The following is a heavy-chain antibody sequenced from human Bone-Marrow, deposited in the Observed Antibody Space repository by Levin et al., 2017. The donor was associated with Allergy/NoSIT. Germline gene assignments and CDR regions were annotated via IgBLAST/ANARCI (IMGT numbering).Heavy chain of an antibody. CDR1: GFTFSGYW. D-gene: IGHD3-16*01. J-gene: IGHJ4*02. CDR2: IKHDGSEK. Sequence: GESLKISCAASGFTFSGYWMSWARQAPGKGLEWVANIKHDGSEKYYVDSVKGRFSISRDNAKNFLFLQMNSLRAEDTAVYYCARGAFYPDYWGQGTLVTVSS. V-gene: IGHV3-7*04. CDR3: ARGAFYPDY.